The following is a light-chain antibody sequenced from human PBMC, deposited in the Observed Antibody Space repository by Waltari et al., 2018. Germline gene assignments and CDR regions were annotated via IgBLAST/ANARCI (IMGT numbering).Light chain of an antibody. CDR3: QNHERLPAT. J-gene: IGKJ1*01. CDR1: QSISKY. V-gene: IGKV3-20*01. Sequence: VLTQSPGTLSLSPGEKATLSCRASQSISKYLVWYQQRPGHAPRLLIYAASTRAPGVPDRFSGSGYGTDVTLTISRLEPEDFAVYYCQNHERLPATFGQGTKVEIK. CDR2: AAS.